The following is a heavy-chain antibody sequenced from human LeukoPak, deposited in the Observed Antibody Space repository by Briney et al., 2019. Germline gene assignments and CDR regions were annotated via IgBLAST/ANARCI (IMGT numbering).Heavy chain of an antibody. Sequence: PSETLSLTCAVSGGSLSGYYWSWIRQPPGKGLEWFGEINHSDSTNYNPSLESRVTISVDTSKNQFSLKLSSVTAADTAVYYCARLNLGVPAASSFDYWGQGTLVTVSS. CDR1: GGSLSGYY. J-gene: IGHJ4*02. V-gene: IGHV4-34*01. CDR3: ARLNLGVPAASSFDY. D-gene: IGHD2-2*01. CDR2: INHSDST.